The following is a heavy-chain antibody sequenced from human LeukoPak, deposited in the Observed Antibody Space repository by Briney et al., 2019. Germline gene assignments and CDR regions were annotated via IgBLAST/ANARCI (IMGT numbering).Heavy chain of an antibody. Sequence: ASVKVSCKPSGYTFTSYGISWVRQAPGQGLEWMGLISAYNGNTNYAQKLQGRVTMTTDTSTSTAYMELRSLRSDDTAVYYCARVVGGSYYSANCFDYWGQGTLVTVSS. CDR1: GYTFTSYG. CDR2: ISAYNGNT. CDR3: ARVVGGSYYSANCFDY. V-gene: IGHV1-18*01. J-gene: IGHJ4*02. D-gene: IGHD1-26*01.